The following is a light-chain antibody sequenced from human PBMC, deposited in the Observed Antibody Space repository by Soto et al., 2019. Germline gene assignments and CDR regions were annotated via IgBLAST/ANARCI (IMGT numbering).Light chain of an antibody. Sequence: QSVLTQPPSASGTPGQRVTISCSGSTSNIGSNTVNWYQQLPGTAPKLLIYSNNQRPSGVPDRFSGSKSGTSASLAISGLQSEDEADYYCAVWDDSLNGWVFGGGTQVTVL. CDR2: SNN. CDR1: TSNIGSNT. J-gene: IGLJ3*02. V-gene: IGLV1-44*01. CDR3: AVWDDSLNGWV.